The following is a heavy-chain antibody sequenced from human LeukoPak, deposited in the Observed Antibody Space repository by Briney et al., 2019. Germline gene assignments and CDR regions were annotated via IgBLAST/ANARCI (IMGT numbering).Heavy chain of an antibody. V-gene: IGHV3-48*01. Sequence: GGSLRLSCAASGFTFSSYGMSWVRQAPGKGLEWVSYISSSSSTIYYADSVKGRFTISRDNAKNSLYLQMNSLRAEDTAVYYCARANDILTGPNWFDSWGQGTLVTVSS. J-gene: IGHJ5*01. CDR3: ARANDILTGPNWFDS. D-gene: IGHD3-9*01. CDR1: GFTFSSYG. CDR2: ISSSSSTI.